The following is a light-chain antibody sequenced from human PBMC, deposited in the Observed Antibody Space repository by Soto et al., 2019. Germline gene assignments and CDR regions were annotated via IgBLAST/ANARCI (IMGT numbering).Light chain of an antibody. Sequence: QSVLTQPPSVSGAPGQRVIISCTGSSSNIGAGYYVHWYQQLPGTAPKLLIYGDNNRPSGVPDRFSGSKSGTSASLAISGLQAEDEADYYCQSYDSSLSGFYVFGTGTKLTVL. CDR3: QSYDSSLSGFYV. V-gene: IGLV1-40*01. CDR1: SSNIGAGYY. J-gene: IGLJ1*01. CDR2: GDN.